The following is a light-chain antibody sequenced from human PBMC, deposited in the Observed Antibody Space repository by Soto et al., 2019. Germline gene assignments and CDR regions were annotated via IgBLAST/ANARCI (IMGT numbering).Light chain of an antibody. CDR1: QGISSTY. Sequence: EIVLTQSPGTLSLSPGERATLSCRASQGISSTYLAWYQQRPGQAPRLLIYGASSRATGIPDRFSGTGSGTDFILTISRLEPEDFAVYYCQQYGNSPPLTFGGGTKVEIK. V-gene: IGKV3-20*01. CDR2: GAS. CDR3: QQYGNSPPLT. J-gene: IGKJ4*01.